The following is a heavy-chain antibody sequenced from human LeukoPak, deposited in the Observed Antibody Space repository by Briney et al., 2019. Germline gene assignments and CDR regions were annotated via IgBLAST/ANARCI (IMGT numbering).Heavy chain of an antibody. CDR2: INHSGST. D-gene: IGHD5-12*01. V-gene: IGHV4-34*01. J-gene: IGHJ6*03. CDR1: GGSFSGYY. Sequence: SETLSLTCAVYGGSFSGYYWSWIRQPPGKGLEWIGEINHSGSTNYNPSLKSRATISVDTSKNQFSLKLSSVTAADTAVYYCARESRATNDYHYYMDVWGKGTTVTVSS. CDR3: ARESRATNDYHYYMDV.